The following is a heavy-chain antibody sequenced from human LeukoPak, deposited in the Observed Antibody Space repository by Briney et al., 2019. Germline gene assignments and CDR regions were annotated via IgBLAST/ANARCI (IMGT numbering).Heavy chain of an antibody. CDR2: ISAGGGST. CDR1: GFTFSSYA. Sequence: GGSLRLSCAASGFTFSSYAMSWVRQAPGKGLEWASAISAGGGSTYYADSVKGRFTISRDNAKNSLYLQMNSLRAEDTAVYYCAELGITMIGGVWGKGTTVTISS. V-gene: IGHV3-23*01. J-gene: IGHJ6*04. D-gene: IGHD3-10*02. CDR3: AELGITMIGGV.